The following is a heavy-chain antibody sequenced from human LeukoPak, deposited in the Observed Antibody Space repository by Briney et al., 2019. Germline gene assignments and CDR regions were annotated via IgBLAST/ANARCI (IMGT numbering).Heavy chain of an antibody. Sequence: GGSLRLSCAASGFTFSRYWMNWVRQAPGKGLEWVSYISSSSSTIYYADSVKGRFTISRDNAKNSLYLQMNSLRAEDTALYYCAKSVAGTYYDYWGQGTLVTVSS. J-gene: IGHJ4*02. D-gene: IGHD6-19*01. CDR1: GFTFSRYW. V-gene: IGHV3-48*04. CDR3: AKSVAGTYYDY. CDR2: ISSSSSTI.